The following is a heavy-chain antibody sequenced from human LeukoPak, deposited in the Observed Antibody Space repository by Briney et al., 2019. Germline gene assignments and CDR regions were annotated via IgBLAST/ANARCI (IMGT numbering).Heavy chain of an antibody. Sequence: ASVKVSCKASGYTFTSYDINWVRQATGQGLEWMRWMNPNSGNTGYAQKFQGRVTMTRNTSISTAYMELSSLRSEDTAVYYCANHHVSGARDNYYYYMDVWGKGTTVTISS. CDR3: ANHHVSGARDNYYYYMDV. J-gene: IGHJ6*03. D-gene: IGHD7-27*01. CDR2: MNPNSGNT. CDR1: GYTFTSYD. V-gene: IGHV1-8*01.